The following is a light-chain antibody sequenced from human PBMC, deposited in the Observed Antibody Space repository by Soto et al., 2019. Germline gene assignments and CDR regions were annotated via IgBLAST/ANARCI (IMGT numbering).Light chain of an antibody. CDR1: SSDVGGYNY. Sequence: QSALTQPRSVSGSPEQSVTISCTGTSSDVGGYNYVSWYQQHPGKAPKLMIYDVSKRPSGVPDRFSGSKSGNTASLTISGLQAEDEADYYCCSYAGSYTPWVFGTGTKLTVL. CDR3: CSYAGSYTPWV. V-gene: IGLV2-11*01. J-gene: IGLJ1*01. CDR2: DVS.